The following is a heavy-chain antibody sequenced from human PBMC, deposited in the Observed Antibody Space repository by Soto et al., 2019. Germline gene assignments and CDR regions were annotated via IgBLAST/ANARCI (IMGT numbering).Heavy chain of an antibody. CDR1: GGTFSSYA. CDR2: IIPIFGTA. CDR3: AREYCSGGSCYAVPHWFDP. Sequence: QVQLVQSGAEVKKPGSSVKVSCKASGGTFSSYAISWVRQAPGQGLEWMGGIIPIFGTANYAQKFQGRVTITADESTSTAYMEVSSLRSEDTAVYYCAREYCSGGSCYAVPHWFDPWGQGTLVTVSS. D-gene: IGHD2-15*01. V-gene: IGHV1-69*12. J-gene: IGHJ5*02.